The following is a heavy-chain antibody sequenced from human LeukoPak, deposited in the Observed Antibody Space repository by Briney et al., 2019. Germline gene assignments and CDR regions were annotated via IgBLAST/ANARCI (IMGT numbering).Heavy chain of an antibody. CDR2: ISYDGCNK. Sequence: QTGRSLRLSCAASGFTFSSYAMHWVRQAPGKGLEWVAVISYDGCNKYYADSVKGRFTISRDNSKNTLYLQMNSLRAEDTAVYYCARSLRQWLGSVTTSFDYWGQGTLVTVSS. CDR3: ARSLRQWLGSVTTSFDY. CDR1: GFTFSSYA. D-gene: IGHD6-19*01. J-gene: IGHJ4*02. V-gene: IGHV3-30*04.